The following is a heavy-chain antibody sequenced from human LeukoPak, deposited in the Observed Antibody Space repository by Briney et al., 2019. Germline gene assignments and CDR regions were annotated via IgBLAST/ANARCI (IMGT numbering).Heavy chain of an antibody. CDR3: ARYSSSSPLDY. CDR1: GLTFINYA. CDR2: INTDGSST. Sequence: GGSLRLSCAASGLTFINYAMNWVRQAPGKGLVWVSRINTDGSSTTYADSVKGRFTISRDNAKNTLYLQMNSLRAEDTAVYYCARYSSSSPLDYWGQGTLVTVSS. D-gene: IGHD6-6*01. V-gene: IGHV3-74*01. J-gene: IGHJ4*02.